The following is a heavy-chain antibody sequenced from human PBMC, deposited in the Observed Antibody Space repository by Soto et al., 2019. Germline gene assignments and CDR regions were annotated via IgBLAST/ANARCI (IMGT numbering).Heavy chain of an antibody. CDR2: ICYDGSNK. D-gene: IGHD4-17*01. CDR3: TRDLSPGRTNGMEV. J-gene: IGHJ6*02. CDR1: GFTFSSYG. Sequence: QVQLVESGGGVVQPGRSLRLSCAASGFTFSSYGMHWVRQAPGKGLEWVAVICYDGSNKYYADSVKGRFTISRDNSKNTLYMQMNSLIAEDTAVYYCTRDLSPGRTNGMEVWGQGSTVTVS. V-gene: IGHV3-33*01.